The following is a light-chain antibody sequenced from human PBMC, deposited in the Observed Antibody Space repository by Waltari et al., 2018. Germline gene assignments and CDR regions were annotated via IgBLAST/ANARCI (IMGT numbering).Light chain of an antibody. J-gene: IGLJ2*01. CDR2: EGN. Sequence: NLMLTQPHSVSESPGKTVTISCTPSSGSIATHYVQWYQQRPGGSPTTVIYEGNQRPYGVPDRFPGSIDTASDSASLTISGLRPEDEADYYCQSYDNNNPVVFGGGTKLIVL. V-gene: IGLV6-57*01. CDR1: SGSIATHY. CDR3: QSYDNNNPVV.